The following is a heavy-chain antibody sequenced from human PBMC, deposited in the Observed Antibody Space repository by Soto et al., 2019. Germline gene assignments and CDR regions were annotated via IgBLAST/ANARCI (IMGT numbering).Heavy chain of an antibody. CDR1: GGTFSSYA. D-gene: IGHD3-3*01. J-gene: IGHJ6*02. CDR2: IIPIFGTA. Sequence: QVQLVQSGAEVKKPGSSVKVSCKASGGTFSSYAISWVRQAPGQGLEWMGGIIPIFGTANYAQKFQGRVTITADESTSTAYMELSSLRSEDTAVYYCAKDIVYYDFWSGYANYYGMDVWGQGTTVTVSS. V-gene: IGHV1-69*01. CDR3: AKDIVYYDFWSGYANYYGMDV.